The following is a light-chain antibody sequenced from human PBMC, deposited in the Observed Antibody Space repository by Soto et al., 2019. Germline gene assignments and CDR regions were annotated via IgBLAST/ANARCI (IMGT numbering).Light chain of an antibody. CDR1: QIVTGNF. CDR2: DAS. J-gene: IGKJ1*01. V-gene: IGKV3-20*01. Sequence: EIVLTQSPGTLSLSPGEGATLSCRASQIVTGNFLAWYQQKPGQAPRLLMYDASTRATGIPDRFSGSGSGTDFTLIISTLEPEDFAVYYCQQYGDSLLTFGQGTKVDIK. CDR3: QQYGDSLLT.